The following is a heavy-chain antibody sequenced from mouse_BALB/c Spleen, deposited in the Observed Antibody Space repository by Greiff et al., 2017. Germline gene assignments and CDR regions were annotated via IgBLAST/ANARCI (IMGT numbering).Heavy chain of an antibody. CDR1: GFSLTSYG. CDR2: IWSGGST. J-gene: IGHJ4*01. Sequence: VKLLESGPGLVQPSQSLSITCTVSGFSLTSYGVHWVRQSPGKGLEWLGVIWSGGSTDYNAAFISRLSISKDNSKSQVFFKMNSLQANDTAIYYCARNNYDLYYAMDYWGQGTSVTVSS. CDR3: ARNNYDLYYAMDY. D-gene: IGHD2-1*01. V-gene: IGHV2-2*02.